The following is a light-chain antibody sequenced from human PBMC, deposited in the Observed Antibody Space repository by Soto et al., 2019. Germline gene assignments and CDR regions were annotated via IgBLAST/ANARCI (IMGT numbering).Light chain of an antibody. CDR1: SSNIGSNT. V-gene: IGLV1-44*01. Sequence: QSVLTQPPSASGTPGQVVTISCSGSSSNIGSNTVNWYQHLPGTAPKLHIYTDSLRPSGVPGRFTAFKSGTSASLAISGLQSEDEADYYCVAWDDSLNGPLFGGGTKVTVL. J-gene: IGLJ2*01. CDR2: TDS. CDR3: VAWDDSLNGPL.